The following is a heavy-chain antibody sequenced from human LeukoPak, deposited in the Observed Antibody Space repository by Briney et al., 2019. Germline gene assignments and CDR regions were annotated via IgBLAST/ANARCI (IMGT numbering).Heavy chain of an antibody. D-gene: IGHD3-10*01. V-gene: IGHV3-30*03. CDR3: AREAMVRGVPDAFDI. Sequence: GGSLRLSCVASGFTFSTYGMHWVRQAPGKGLEWVAVISYDENNKYYADSVKGRFTISRDNSKNTLYLQMNSLRAEDTAVYYCAREAMVRGVPDAFDIWGQGTVVTVSS. CDR1: GFTFSTYG. CDR2: ISYDENNK. J-gene: IGHJ3*02.